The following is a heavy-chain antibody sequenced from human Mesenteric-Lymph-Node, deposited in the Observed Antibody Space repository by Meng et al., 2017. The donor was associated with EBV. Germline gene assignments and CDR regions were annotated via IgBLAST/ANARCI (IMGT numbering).Heavy chain of an antibody. J-gene: IGHJ5*01. CDR2: ISCYNGDT. CDR3: ATEARSGTFNWFDS. CDR1: GYTFTHHG. D-gene: IGHD1-1*01. Sequence: QLQLVQAGAEVKKPGASVRVSCKASGYTFTHHGISWIRQAPGQGLEWMGWISCYNGDTNYAQKLQGRVTMTTDTSTSTAYMELRSLRSDDTAVFYCATEARSGTFNWFDSWGQGTLVTVSS. V-gene: IGHV1-18*01.